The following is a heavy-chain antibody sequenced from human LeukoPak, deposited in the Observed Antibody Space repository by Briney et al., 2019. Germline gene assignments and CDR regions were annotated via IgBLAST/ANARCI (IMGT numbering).Heavy chain of an antibody. CDR3: ARGPHTGVNYYDSSGYYY. CDR2: INHSGST. CDR1: GGSFSGYY. J-gene: IGHJ4*02. D-gene: IGHD3-22*01. Sequence: PSETLSLTCAVYGGSFSGYYWSWIRQPPGNGLEWIGEINHSGSTNYNPSLKSRVTISVDTSKNQFSLKLSSVTAADTAVYYCARGPHTGVNYYDSSGYYYWGQGTLVTVSS. V-gene: IGHV4-34*01.